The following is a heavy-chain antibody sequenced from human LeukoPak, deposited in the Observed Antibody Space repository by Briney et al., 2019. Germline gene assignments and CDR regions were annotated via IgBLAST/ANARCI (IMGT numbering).Heavy chain of an antibody. Sequence: SETLSLTCAVYGGSFSGYYWSWIRQPPGKGLEWIGEINHSGSTNYNPSLKSRVTISVDTSKNQFSLKLSSETAADTAVYYCARAALKGLPDYWGQGTLVTVSS. CDR1: GGSFSGYY. J-gene: IGHJ4*02. V-gene: IGHV4-34*01. CDR2: INHSGST. CDR3: ARAALKGLPDY. D-gene: IGHD5-12*01.